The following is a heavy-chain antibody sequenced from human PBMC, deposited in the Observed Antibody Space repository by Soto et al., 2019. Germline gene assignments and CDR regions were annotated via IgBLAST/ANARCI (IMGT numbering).Heavy chain of an antibody. CDR1: GGTFSSYA. D-gene: IGHD6-13*01. J-gene: IGHJ4*02. V-gene: IGHV1-69*13. Sequence: SVKVSCKASGGTFSSYAVSWVRQAPGQGLEWMGGIIPISGTANYAQKFQGRVTITADESTSTAYMELSSLRSEDTAVYYCASTTGYSSSWPYYFDYWGQGTLVTVSS. CDR3: ASTTGYSSSWPYYFDY. CDR2: IIPISGTA.